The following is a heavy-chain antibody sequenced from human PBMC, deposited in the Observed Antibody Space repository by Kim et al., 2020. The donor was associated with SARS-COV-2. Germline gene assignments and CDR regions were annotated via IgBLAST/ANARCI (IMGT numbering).Heavy chain of an antibody. CDR3: AGEAHGWFGNL. CDR2: INHSGST. V-gene: IGHV4-34*01. CDR1: GGSFSAYY. J-gene: IGHJ4*02. D-gene: IGHD3-10*01. Sequence: SETLSLTCDVYGGSFSAYYWSWIRQPPGKGLEWIGEINHSGSTNYNPSLKSRVTISVDTSKNQFSLKLSSMTAADTAVYYCAGEAHGWFGNLWGQGTLVTVSS.